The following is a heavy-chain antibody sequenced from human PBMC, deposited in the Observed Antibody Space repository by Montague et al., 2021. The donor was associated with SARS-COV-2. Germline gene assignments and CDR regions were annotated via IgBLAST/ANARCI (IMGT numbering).Heavy chain of an antibody. V-gene: IGHV4-39*01. D-gene: IGHD4-11*01. Sequence: SETLSLTCTVSGGSISSSSCYWGWLRQPKGQGLEWIGSINYSASNYYTPYRKSRVTIYVDTSKNQFSLKLSSVTAADTAVYYCASGFYSRQGWYGMDVWGQGTTVTVSS. J-gene: IGHJ6*02. CDR2: INYSASN. CDR3: ASGFYSRQGWYGMDV. CDR1: GGSISSSSCY.